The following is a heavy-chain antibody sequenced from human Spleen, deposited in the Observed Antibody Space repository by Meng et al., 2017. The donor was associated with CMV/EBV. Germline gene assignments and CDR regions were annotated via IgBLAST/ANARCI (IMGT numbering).Heavy chain of an antibody. J-gene: IGHJ4*02. CDR2: ISSSGGTT. Sequence: GESLKISRAASGFTFSDYYMNWIRQAPGKGLEWVSYISSSGGTTYYADSVKGRFTISRDNAKNSLYLQMNSLRVEDTAIYYCARDYNGYDTFDYWGQGTQVTVSS. D-gene: IGHD5-12*01. CDR1: GFTFSDYY. V-gene: IGHV3-11*01. CDR3: ARDYNGYDTFDY.